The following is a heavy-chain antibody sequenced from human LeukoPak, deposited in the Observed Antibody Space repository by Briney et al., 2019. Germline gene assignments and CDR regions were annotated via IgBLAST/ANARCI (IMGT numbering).Heavy chain of an antibody. CDR1: GFPFSSYC. CDR2: FRYDGSNK. J-gene: IGHJ4*02. CDR3: ARVYYYGSGSQGNDY. D-gene: IGHD3-10*01. V-gene: IGHV3-30*02. Sequence: GSLRLSCAASGFPFSSYCLPWVRQAPSQGVGWVAFFRYDGSNKYYADSVKGRFTISRDNSKNTLYLQMNSLRAEDTAVYYCARVYYYGSGSQGNDYWGQGTLVTVSS.